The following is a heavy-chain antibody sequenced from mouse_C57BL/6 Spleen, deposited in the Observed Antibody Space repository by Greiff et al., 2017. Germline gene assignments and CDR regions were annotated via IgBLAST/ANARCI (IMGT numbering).Heavy chain of an antibody. V-gene: IGHV5-17*01. CDR2: ISSGSSTI. J-gene: IGHJ4*01. Sequence: EVKLMESGGGLVKPGGSLKLSCAASGFTFSDYGMHWVRQAPEKGLEWVAYISSGSSTIYYADTVKGRFTISRDNAKNTLFLQMTSLRSEDTAMYYCARRLPSYAMDYWGQGTSVTVSS. CDR3: ARRLPSYAMDY. CDR1: GFTFSDYG.